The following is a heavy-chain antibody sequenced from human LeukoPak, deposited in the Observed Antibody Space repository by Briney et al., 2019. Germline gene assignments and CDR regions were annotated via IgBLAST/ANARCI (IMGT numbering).Heavy chain of an antibody. V-gene: IGHV4-59*08. CDR3: ARHGPTGLLYAEA. CDR2: IYYSGST. CDR1: GGSISSYY. D-gene: IGHD3-3*01. Sequence: SETLSLTCTVSGGSISSYYWSWIRQPPGKGLEWIGYIYYSGSTNYNPSLKSRVTISVDTSKNQFSLKLSSVTAADTAVYYCARHGPTGLLYAEAWGQGTLVTVSS. J-gene: IGHJ5*02.